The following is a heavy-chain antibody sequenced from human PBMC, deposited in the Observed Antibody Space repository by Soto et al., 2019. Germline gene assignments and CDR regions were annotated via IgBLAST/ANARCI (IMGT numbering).Heavy chain of an antibody. Sequence: LGESLKISCKGSGYSFTSYWIGWVRQMPGKGLEWMGIIYPGDSDTRYSPSFQGQVTISADKSISTAYLQWSSLKASDTAMYYCARLGRIAAAGHDAFDIWGQGTMVTVSS. CDR3: ARLGRIAAAGHDAFDI. V-gene: IGHV5-51*01. J-gene: IGHJ3*02. CDR1: GYSFTSYW. CDR2: IYPGDSDT. D-gene: IGHD6-13*01.